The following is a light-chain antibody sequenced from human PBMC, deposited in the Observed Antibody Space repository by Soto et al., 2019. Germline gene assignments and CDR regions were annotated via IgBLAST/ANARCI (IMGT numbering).Light chain of an antibody. J-gene: IGKJ3*01. CDR3: QQYENLPRFI. Sequence: DIQMTQSPSSLSASVGDRVTITCLASHDIGNYLNWYQQKPGKAPKLLIYYASNLEIGVSSRFSGSGSGTDFTFTISSLQPEDIATYFCQQYENLPRFIFGPGTKVDIK. V-gene: IGKV1-33*01. CDR2: YAS. CDR1: HDIGNY.